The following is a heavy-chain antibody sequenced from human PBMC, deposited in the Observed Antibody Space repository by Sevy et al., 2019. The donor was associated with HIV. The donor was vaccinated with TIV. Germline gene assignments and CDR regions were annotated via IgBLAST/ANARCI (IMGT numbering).Heavy chain of an antibody. Sequence: GGSLRLSCAVSGFTFSSYTMNWVRQAPGKGLEWVSSISSSSRYIYYADSVKGRFTISRDNAKNSLYVQMNRLRAEDTAVYYCAREGGYTDQGMDVWGQGTTVTVSS. V-gene: IGHV3-21*01. CDR3: AREGGYTDQGMDV. D-gene: IGHD5-12*01. CDR2: ISSSSRYI. J-gene: IGHJ6*02. CDR1: GFTFSSYT.